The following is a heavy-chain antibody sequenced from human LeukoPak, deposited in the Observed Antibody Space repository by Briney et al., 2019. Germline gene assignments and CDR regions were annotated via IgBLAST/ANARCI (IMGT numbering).Heavy chain of an antibody. V-gene: IGHV1-69*04. Sequence: SVKVSCKASGGTFSSYAISWVRQAPGQGLEWMGRIIPIFGIANYAQKFQGRVTITADKSTSTAYMELSSLRSEDTAVYYFAGGDSSGYYDRFDYWGQGTLVTVSS. CDR2: IIPIFGIA. CDR1: GGTFSSYA. CDR3: AGGDSSGYYDRFDY. J-gene: IGHJ4*02. D-gene: IGHD3-22*01.